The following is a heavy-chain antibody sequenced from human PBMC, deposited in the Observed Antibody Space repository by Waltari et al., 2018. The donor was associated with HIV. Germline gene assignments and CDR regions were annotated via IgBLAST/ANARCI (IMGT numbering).Heavy chain of an antibody. J-gene: IGHJ6*02. CDR3: ARRPYASGSHYPHYYYGLDV. V-gene: IGHV1-8*02. D-gene: IGHD3-10*01. CDR2: LSPRTRKT. CDR1: GYSFIGND. Sequence: QVQLAQSGAEATKPGASVKVSCTASGYSFIGNDINWVRQAPGQGLECMGWLSPRTRKTGYAQTFQGRITMTRDASTSTAYLEVRRLKQEDTAVYYCARRPYASGSHYPHYYYGLDVWGQGTTVIVSS.